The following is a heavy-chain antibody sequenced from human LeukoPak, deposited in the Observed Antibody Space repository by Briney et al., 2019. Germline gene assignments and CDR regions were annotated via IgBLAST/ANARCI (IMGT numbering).Heavy chain of an antibody. Sequence: GGSLRLFCAAYGFIFSSYAMRWVRQARGKGGEWVSDISGRGGSTYYADSVKGLFTISRDNSKNTLYLQINSLRAEDTAVYYCAKGGYCSGGSCPHYYYYYYMDVWGKGTTVTVSS. D-gene: IGHD2-15*01. CDR2: ISGRGGST. CDR1: GFIFSSYA. J-gene: IGHJ6*03. CDR3: AKGGYCSGGSCPHYYYYYYMDV. V-gene: IGHV3-23*01.